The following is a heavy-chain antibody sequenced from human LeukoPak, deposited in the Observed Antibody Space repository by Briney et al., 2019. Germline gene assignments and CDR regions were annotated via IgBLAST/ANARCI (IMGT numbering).Heavy chain of an antibody. Sequence: PSETLSLTCAVSSGSLSGYSWGWTRQPPGKGLEWVGEISHSGITNYNASLKGRVTISLKKSEIQFSLMLSSVTAADTAVYYCTRQSGTVTPIDYWSQGTLVTVSS. D-gene: IGHD4-17*01. CDR2: ISHSGIT. CDR3: TRQSGTVTPIDY. V-gene: IGHV4-34*01. CDR1: SGSLSGYS. J-gene: IGHJ4*02.